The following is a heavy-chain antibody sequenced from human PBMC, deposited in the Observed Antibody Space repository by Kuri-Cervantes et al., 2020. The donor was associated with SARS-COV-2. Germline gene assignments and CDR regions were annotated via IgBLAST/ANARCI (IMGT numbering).Heavy chain of an antibody. CDR3: ARDMVGRQYYYYYMDV. V-gene: IGHV4-61*08. D-gene: IGHD2-15*01. Sequence: SETLSLTCTVSGGSISSGDYYWSWIRQPPGKGLEWIGYIYYSGSTNYNPSLKSRVTISVDTSKNQFSLKLSSVTAADTAVYYCARDMVGRQYYYYYMDVWGKGTTVTVSS. J-gene: IGHJ6*03. CDR2: IYYSGST. CDR1: GGSISSGDYY.